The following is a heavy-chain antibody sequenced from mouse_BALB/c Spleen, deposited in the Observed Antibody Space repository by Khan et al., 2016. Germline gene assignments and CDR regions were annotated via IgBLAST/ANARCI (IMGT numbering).Heavy chain of an antibody. CDR1: GFNIKDTY. CDR2: IDPANGNT. D-gene: IGHD2-4*01. CDR3: ARSPYDYDVGFAY. Sequence: VQLKQSEAELVKPGASVKLSCTASGFNIKDTYMHWVKQRPEQGLEWIGRIDPANGNTKYDPKFQGKATITADTSSNTAYLQLSSLTSEDTAVYYCARSPYDYDVGFAYWGQGTLVTVSA. J-gene: IGHJ3*01. V-gene: IGHV14-3*02.